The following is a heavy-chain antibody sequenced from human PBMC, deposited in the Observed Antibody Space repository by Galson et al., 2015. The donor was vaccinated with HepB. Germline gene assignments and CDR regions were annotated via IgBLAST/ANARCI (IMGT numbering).Heavy chain of an antibody. CDR2: IRSKANSYAT. Sequence: PLRLSCAASGFTFSGSAMHWVRQASGKGLEWVGRIRSKANSYATASAASVKGRFTISRDDSKNTAYLQMNSLKTEDTAVYYCTRLGSGSYPPGVDYWGQGTLVTVSS. CDR1: GFTFSGSA. V-gene: IGHV3-73*01. CDR3: TRLGSGSYPPGVDY. J-gene: IGHJ4*02. D-gene: IGHD1-26*01.